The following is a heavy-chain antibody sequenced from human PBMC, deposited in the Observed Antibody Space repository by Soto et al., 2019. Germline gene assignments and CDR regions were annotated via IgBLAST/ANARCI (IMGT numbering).Heavy chain of an antibody. J-gene: IGHJ4*02. D-gene: IGHD2-2*01. V-gene: IGHV4-61*03. CDR1: GGAVSSGSYY. CDR2: IYYTGGP. Sequence: QVQLQESGPGLVKPSETLSPTCSVSGGAVSSGSYYMSWIRQSPEKVLEWIGYIYYTGGPQYNPSLTSRVSISADTSRNHFSLKLTSVTAAATAVYYCARLEVGLDYWGQGVLVTVSS. CDR3: ARLEVGLDY.